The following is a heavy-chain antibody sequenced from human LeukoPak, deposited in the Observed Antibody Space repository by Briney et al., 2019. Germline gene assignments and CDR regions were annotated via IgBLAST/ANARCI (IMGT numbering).Heavy chain of an antibody. J-gene: IGHJ3*02. CDR2: IYYSGST. V-gene: IGHV4-61*01. D-gene: IGHD2-2*01. CDR1: GYSISSGYY. Sequence: SETLSLTCAVSGYSISSGYYWGWIRQPPGKGLEWIGYIYYSGSTNYNPSLKSRVTISVDTSKNQFSLKLSSVTAADTAVYYCARVAVVVLAAVLDAFDIWGQGTMVTVSS. CDR3: ARVAVVVLAAVLDAFDI.